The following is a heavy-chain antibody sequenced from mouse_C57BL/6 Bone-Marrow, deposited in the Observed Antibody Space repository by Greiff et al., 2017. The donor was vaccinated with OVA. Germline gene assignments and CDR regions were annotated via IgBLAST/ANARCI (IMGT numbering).Heavy chain of an antibody. CDR1: GYTFTSYW. CDR2: IHPNSGST. J-gene: IGHJ2*01. V-gene: IGHV1-64*01. Sequence: QVQLQQPGAELVKPGASVKLSCKASGYTFTSYWMHWVKQRPGQGLEWIGMIHPNSGSTNSNEKFKSKATLTVSKSSSTAYMQLSSLTSEDSAVYYCARRGTSTVVYFDYWGQGTTLTVSS. D-gene: IGHD1-1*01. CDR3: ARRGTSTVVYFDY.